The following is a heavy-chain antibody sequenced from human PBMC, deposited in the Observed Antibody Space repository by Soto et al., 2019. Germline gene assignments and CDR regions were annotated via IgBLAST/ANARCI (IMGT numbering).Heavy chain of an antibody. J-gene: IGHJ4*02. V-gene: IGHV4-39*01. CDR2: VDYSGTA. Sequence: PSDTLSLTCTVSSGSISDTNVFGGWVRQPPGKGLEWIGNVDYSGTAYFSPSLATRVTFHVDTSKNQFSLTLYSVTAADTAVYYCARITGRHLDYWGQGT. D-gene: IGHD1-20*01. CDR1: SGSISDTNVF. CDR3: ARITGRHLDY.